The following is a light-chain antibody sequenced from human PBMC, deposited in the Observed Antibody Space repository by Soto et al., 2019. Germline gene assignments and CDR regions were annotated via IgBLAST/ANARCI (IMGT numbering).Light chain of an antibody. CDR2: GAY. V-gene: IGKV3-15*01. Sequence: EIVMTQSPVTLSVSPGEGATLSCRASQSISSTVAWYQQKPGQAPRLLIYGAYTRATGIPARFSGSGSGTEFTLTISSLQSEDFAVYYCQQYKDWPTTFGQGTKVEI. CDR1: QSISST. J-gene: IGKJ1*01. CDR3: QQYKDWPTT.